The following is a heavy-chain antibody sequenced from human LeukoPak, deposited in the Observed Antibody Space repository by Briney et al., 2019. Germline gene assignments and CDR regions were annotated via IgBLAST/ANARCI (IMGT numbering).Heavy chain of an antibody. CDR1: GFIFSNYW. CDR3: ASVGAVAGTLDV. J-gene: IGHJ6*04. Sequence: GGSLRLSCAASGFIFSNYWMHWVRQAPGKGLVWVSRIKSDGSTTSYADSVMGRFTISRDNAKNTLYLQMNGLRAEDMAVYYCASVGAVAGTLDVWGKGTTVTVSS. V-gene: IGHV3-74*01. D-gene: IGHD6-19*01. CDR2: IKSDGSTT.